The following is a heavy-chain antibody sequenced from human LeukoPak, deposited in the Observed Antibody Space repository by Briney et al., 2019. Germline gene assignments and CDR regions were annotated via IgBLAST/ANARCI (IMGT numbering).Heavy chain of an antibody. CDR3: ARLSGSSGWTNEYYFDY. CDR2: ISASGSYI. J-gene: IGHJ4*02. V-gene: IGHV3-21*04. D-gene: IGHD6-19*01. Sequence: PGGSLRLSCAASGFIFDTYRMNWVRQAPGKGLEWVSSISASGSYIYYADSLKGRFTMSRDNTKNSLYLQMNSLRADDTAVYYCARLSGSSGWTNEYYFDYWGQGTLVTVSS. CDR1: GFIFDTYR.